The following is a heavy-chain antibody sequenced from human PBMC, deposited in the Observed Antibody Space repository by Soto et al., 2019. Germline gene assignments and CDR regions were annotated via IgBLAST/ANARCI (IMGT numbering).Heavy chain of an antibody. CDR2: ISWNNGNI. Sequence: SLRLPCSASGFTFDDYAMNWVRQVLGKGLEWVASISWNNGNIGYADSVKERFTNTRVNAEDSTKHKLNSLKPEDTALYYCVRSKGGYSYGTPFDYWGQGP. CDR1: GFTFDDYA. J-gene: IGHJ4*02. CDR3: VRSKGGYSYGTPFDY. D-gene: IGHD5-18*01. V-gene: IGHV3-9*01.